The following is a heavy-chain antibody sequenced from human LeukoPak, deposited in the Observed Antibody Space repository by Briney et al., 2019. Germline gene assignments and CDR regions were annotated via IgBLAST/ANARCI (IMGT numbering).Heavy chain of an antibody. Sequence: GGSLRLSCTASGFTFSSYAMSWVRQAPGKGLEWVSAISGSGGSTYYADSVKGRFTISRDNSKNTLYLQMNSLRAEDTAVYYCAKDPYSSSWSDYYGMDVWGQGTTVTVSS. D-gene: IGHD6-13*01. CDR1: GFTFSSYA. V-gene: IGHV3-23*01. CDR3: AKDPYSSSWSDYYGMDV. J-gene: IGHJ6*02. CDR2: ISGSGGST.